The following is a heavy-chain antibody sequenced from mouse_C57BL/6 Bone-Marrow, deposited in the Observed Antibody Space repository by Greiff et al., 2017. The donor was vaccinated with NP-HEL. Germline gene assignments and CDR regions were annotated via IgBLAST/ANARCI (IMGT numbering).Heavy chain of an antibody. CDR3: AAIYYDYDGFAY. CDR2: INPNNGGT. J-gene: IGHJ3*01. V-gene: IGHV1-18*01. D-gene: IGHD2-4*01. CDR1: GYTFTDYN. Sequence: VQLQQPGPELVKPGASVKIPCKASGYTFTDYNMDWVKQSHGKSLEWIGDINPNNGGTIYNQKFKGKATLTVDKSSSTAYMELRSLTSEDTAVYYCAAIYYDYDGFAYWGQGTLVTVSA.